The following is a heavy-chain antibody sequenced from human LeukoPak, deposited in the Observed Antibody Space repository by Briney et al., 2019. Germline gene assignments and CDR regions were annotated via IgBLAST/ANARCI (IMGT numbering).Heavy chain of an antibody. V-gene: IGHV1-69*13. J-gene: IGHJ3*02. CDR2: IIPIFGTA. D-gene: IGHD2-15*01. Sequence: ASVKVSCKASGGTFSSYAISWVRQAPGQGLEWMGGIIPIFGTANYAQKFQGRVTITADESTSTAYMELSSLRSEDTAVYYCASDDVEDGAFDIWGQGTMVTVSS. CDR3: ASDDVEDGAFDI. CDR1: GGTFSSYA.